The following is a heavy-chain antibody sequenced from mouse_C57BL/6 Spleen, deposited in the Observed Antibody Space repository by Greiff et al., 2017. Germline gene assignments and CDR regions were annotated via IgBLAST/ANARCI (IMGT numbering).Heavy chain of an antibody. D-gene: IGHD2-3*01. V-gene: IGHV3-6*01. J-gene: IGHJ2*01. Sequence: ESGPGLVKPSPSLSLTCSVTGYSITSGYYWNWIRQFPGNKLEWMGYISYDGSNNYNPSLKNRISITRDTSKNQFFLKLNSVTTEDTATYCCARADDYYVDFDYRGQGTTLTVSS. CDR3: ARADDYYVDFDY. CDR1: GYSITSGYY. CDR2: ISYDGSN.